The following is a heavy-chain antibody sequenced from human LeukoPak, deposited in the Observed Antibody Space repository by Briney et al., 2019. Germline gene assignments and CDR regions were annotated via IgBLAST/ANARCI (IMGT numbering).Heavy chain of an antibody. V-gene: IGHV3-21*01. D-gene: IGHD3-10*01. J-gene: IGHJ6*02. CDR1: GFTFSSYS. CDR3: ARDVGGGIWFGELLQYYYYYYGMDV. CDR2: ISSSSSYI. Sequence: GGSLRLSCAASGFTFSSYSMNWVRQAPGKGLEWVSPISSSSSYIYYADSVKGRFTISRDNAKNSLYLQMNSLRAEDTAVYYCARDVGGGIWFGELLQYYYYYYGMDVWGQGTTVTVSS.